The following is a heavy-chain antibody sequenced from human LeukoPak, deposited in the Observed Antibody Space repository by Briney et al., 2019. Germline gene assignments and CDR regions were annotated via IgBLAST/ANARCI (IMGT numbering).Heavy chain of an antibody. CDR2: ISAYNGNT. Sequence: GASVKVSCKASGYTFTSYGISWVRQAPGQGLEWMGWISAYNGNTNYAQKLQGRVTMTTDTSTSTAYMELRSLRSDDTAVYYCARDKGGYSGYDSDAFDIWGQGTMVTVSS. CDR3: ARDKGGYSGYDSDAFDI. J-gene: IGHJ3*02. D-gene: IGHD5-12*01. V-gene: IGHV1-18*01. CDR1: GYTFTSYG.